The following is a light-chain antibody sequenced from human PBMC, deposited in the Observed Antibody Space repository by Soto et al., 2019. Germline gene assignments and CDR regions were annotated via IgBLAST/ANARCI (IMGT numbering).Light chain of an antibody. Sequence: DIQMTQSPSTLSASVGYRFTITCRASQTISNWLAWYQVKPGKAPKLLMHDASSLESGVPSRFSGSASGTEFTLTISSLQPDDFATYFCQQYSTYSWTFGQGTKGDIK. CDR3: QQYSTYSWT. CDR2: DAS. CDR1: QTISNW. J-gene: IGKJ1*01. V-gene: IGKV1-5*01.